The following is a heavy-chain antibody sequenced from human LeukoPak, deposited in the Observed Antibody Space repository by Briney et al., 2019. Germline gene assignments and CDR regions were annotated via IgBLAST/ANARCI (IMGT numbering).Heavy chain of an antibody. Sequence: PGRSLRHPRAASGFTVSSNYMNWVRQAPGKGLEWVSLIYSTGSTYYADSVKGRFTISRDNSKNTLYLQMNSLRAEDTAVYYCARVRYDILTGLNYFDYWGQGALVTVSS. V-gene: IGHV3-66*01. CDR3: ARVRYDILTGLNYFDY. CDR1: GFTVSSNY. CDR2: IYSTGST. D-gene: IGHD3-9*01. J-gene: IGHJ4*02.